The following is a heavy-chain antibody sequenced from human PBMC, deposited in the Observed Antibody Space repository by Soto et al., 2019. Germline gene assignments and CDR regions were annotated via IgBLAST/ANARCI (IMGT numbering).Heavy chain of an antibody. Sequence: ASVKVSCKASGYTFTSYGISWVRQAPGQGLEWMGWISAYNGNTNYAQKLQGRVTMTTDTSTSTAYMELRSLRSDDTAVYYCAICLPYGSGSYPFDYWGQGTLVTVSS. D-gene: IGHD3-10*01. CDR1: GYTFTSYG. J-gene: IGHJ4*02. V-gene: IGHV1-18*01. CDR2: ISAYNGNT. CDR3: AICLPYGSGSYPFDY.